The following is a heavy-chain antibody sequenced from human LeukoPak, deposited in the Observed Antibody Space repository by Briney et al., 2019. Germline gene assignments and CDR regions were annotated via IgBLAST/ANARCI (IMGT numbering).Heavy chain of an antibody. J-gene: IGHJ4*02. CDR2: IYYSGST. CDR3: ARDQNYVWGSYRYTGLDY. CDR1: GGSVSSGSYY. Sequence: PSETLSLTCTVSGGSVSSGSYYWSWIRQPPGKGLEWIGYIYYSGSTNYNPSLKSRVTISVDTSKNQFSLKLSSVTAADTAVYYCARDQNYVWGSYRYTGLDYWGQGTLVTVSS. D-gene: IGHD3-16*02. V-gene: IGHV4-61*01.